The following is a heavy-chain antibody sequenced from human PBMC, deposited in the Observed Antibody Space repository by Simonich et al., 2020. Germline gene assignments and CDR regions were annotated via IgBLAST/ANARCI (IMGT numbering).Heavy chain of an antibody. CDR2: IYYSGST. D-gene: IGHD6-6*01. Sequence: QLQLQESGPGLVKPSETLSLTCTVSGGSISSSSYYWGWIRQPPGKGLEWIGRIYYSGSTYYNPPSKSRVTISVDTSKNQFSLKLSSVTAADTAVYYCARWAYSSSYFDYWGQGTLVTVSS. CDR1: GGSISSSSYY. V-gene: IGHV4-39*01. CDR3: ARWAYSSSYFDY. J-gene: IGHJ4*02.